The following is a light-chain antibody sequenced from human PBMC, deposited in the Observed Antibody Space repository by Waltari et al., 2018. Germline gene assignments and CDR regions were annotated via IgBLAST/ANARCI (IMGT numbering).Light chain of an antibody. CDR3: QSYDSGLNGLF. J-gene: IGLJ2*01. CDR2: DAS. V-gene: IGLV1-40*01. Sequence: QSVLTQPPSVSGAPGQRVTISCTGSSSNIGSPYNVHWYQQVPGRAPELLIYDASHRPSGVPDRFSGSKSGTSASLAITGLQAEDEAEYFCQSYDSGLNGLFFGGGTKVTVL. CDR1: SSNIGSPYN.